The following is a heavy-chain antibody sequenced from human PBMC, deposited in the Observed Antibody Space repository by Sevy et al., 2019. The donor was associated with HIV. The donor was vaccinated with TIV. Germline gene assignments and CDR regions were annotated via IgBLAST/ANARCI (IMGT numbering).Heavy chain of an antibody. CDR2: IFFTGST. V-gene: IGHV4-61*03. CDR1: GSSVSSSSYY. CDR3: ARARGSNSPDY. J-gene: IGHJ4*02. D-gene: IGHD4-4*01. Sequence: SETLSLTCTVSGSSVSSSSYYWTWIRQPPGKRLEWIGYIFFTGSTSYHPSLRGRVTISQDTSKNHFSLNLTSVTAADTAIYYCARARGSNSPDYWGQGTLVTISS.